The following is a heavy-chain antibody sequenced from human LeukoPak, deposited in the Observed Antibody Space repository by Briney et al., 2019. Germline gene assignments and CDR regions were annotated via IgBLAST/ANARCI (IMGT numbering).Heavy chain of an antibody. V-gene: IGHV4-4*07. Sequence: PSETLSLTCTVSGGSISSYYWSWIRQPAGKGLEWIGRIYTSGSTNYNPSLKSRVTMSVDTSKNQFSLKLSSVTAADTAVYYCARVGCSGGSCYSFVYYFDYWGQGTLVTVSS. CDR3: ARVGCSGGSCYSFVYYFDY. J-gene: IGHJ4*02. CDR2: IYTSGST. CDR1: GGSISSYY. D-gene: IGHD2-15*01.